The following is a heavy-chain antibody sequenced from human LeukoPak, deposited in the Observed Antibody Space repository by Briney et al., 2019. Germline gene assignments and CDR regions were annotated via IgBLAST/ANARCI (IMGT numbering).Heavy chain of an antibody. V-gene: IGHV1-69*05. D-gene: IGHD2-2*01. CDR2: IIPIFGTA. Sequence: GSSVKVSCKASGGTFSSYAISWVRQAPGQGLEWMGGIIPIFGTANYAQKLQGRVTMTTDTSTSTAYMELRSLRSDDTAVYYCARDCSSTSCYDYWGQGTLVTVSS. CDR1: GGTFSSYA. J-gene: IGHJ4*02. CDR3: ARDCSSTSCYDY.